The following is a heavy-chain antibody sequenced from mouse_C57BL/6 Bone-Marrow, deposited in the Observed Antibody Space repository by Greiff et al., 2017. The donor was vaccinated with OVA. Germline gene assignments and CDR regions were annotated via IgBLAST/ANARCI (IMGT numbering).Heavy chain of an antibody. D-gene: IGHD1-1*01. J-gene: IGHJ4*01. V-gene: IGHV1-19*01. CDR3: ARFHYYGSSDYAMDY. CDR1: GYTFTDYY. Sequence: VQLQQSGPVLVKPGASVKMSCKASGYTFTDYYMNWVKQSHGKSLEWIGVINPYNGGTSYNQKFKGKATLTADKSSSTAYMELNSLTSEDSAVYYCARFHYYGSSDYAMDYWGQGTSVTVSS. CDR2: INPYNGGT.